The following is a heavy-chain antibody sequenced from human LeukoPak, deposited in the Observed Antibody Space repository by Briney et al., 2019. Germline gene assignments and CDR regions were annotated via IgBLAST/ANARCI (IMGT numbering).Heavy chain of an antibody. D-gene: IGHD3-3*01. Sequence: SETLSLTCTVSGGSISSGGYYWSWIRQHPGKGLEWIGYIYYSGSTYYNPSLKSRVTISVDTSKNQFSLKLSSVTAADTAVYYCARGRFLEWINYYYYGMDVWGQGTTVTVFS. J-gene: IGHJ6*02. CDR2: IYYSGST. CDR1: GGSISSGGYY. CDR3: ARGRFLEWINYYYYGMDV. V-gene: IGHV4-31*03.